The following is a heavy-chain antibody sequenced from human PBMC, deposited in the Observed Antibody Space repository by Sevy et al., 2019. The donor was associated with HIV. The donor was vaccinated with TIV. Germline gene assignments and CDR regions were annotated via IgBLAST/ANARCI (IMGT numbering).Heavy chain of an antibody. J-gene: IGHJ3*02. CDR3: ARDGRGISAFDI. D-gene: IGHD3-3*02. CDR1: EFTFSSHA. V-gene: IGHV3-23*01. CDR2: ISGNGENR. Sequence: GGSLRLSCAASEFTFSSHAVSWVRQAPGKGLQWVSAISGNGENRHYADSVRGRFTISRDNFKNTLYLQMNSLRAEDTALYYCARDGRGISAFDIWGHGTMVTVSS.